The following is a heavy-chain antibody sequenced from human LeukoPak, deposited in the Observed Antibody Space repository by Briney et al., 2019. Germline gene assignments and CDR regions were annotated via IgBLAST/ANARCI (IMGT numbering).Heavy chain of an antibody. D-gene: IGHD6-19*01. Sequence: GGSLRLSCAASGFTFSSYGMHWVRQAPGKGLEWVAVISYDGSNRYYADSVKGRFTISRDNSKNTLYLQMNCLRAEDTAVYYCAPKPRAEWLPLDYWGQGTLATVSS. CDR3: APKPRAEWLPLDY. J-gene: IGHJ4*02. V-gene: IGHV3-30*03. CDR2: ISYDGSNR. CDR1: GFTFSSYG.